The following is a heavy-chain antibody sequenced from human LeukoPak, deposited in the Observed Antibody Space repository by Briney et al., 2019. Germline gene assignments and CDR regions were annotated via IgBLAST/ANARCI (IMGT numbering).Heavy chain of an antibody. D-gene: IGHD2-15*01. CDR2: ISSDGTYT. CDR3: ARDPRNVGLAP. Sequence: GGSLRLSCAASGFTFSSHLMHWVRQAPGKGLVWVSRISSDGTYTNYADSVRGRFTISRDNAKNTLYLQMNSLRAEDTAVYYCARDPRNVGLAPWGQGTLVTVSS. CDR1: GFTFSSHL. J-gene: IGHJ5*02. V-gene: IGHV3-74*01.